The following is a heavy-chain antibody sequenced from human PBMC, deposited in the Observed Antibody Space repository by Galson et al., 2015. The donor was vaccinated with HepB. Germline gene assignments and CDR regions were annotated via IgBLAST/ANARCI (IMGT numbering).Heavy chain of an antibody. Sequence: SLRLSCAGSGFTFNTYAMHWVRQAPGKGLEWVAFISYDGSNKFYGDSVKGRFTISRDDSKNTVYLQMNSLRLEDTALYYCSREWMVSYYFDYWGQGTLVTVSS. CDR1: GFTFNTYA. D-gene: IGHD5-12*01. J-gene: IGHJ4*02. CDR2: ISYDGSNK. CDR3: SREWMVSYYFDY. V-gene: IGHV3-30-3*01.